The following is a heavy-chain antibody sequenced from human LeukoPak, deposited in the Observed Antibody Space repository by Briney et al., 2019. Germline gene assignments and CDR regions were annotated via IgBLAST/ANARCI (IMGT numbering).Heavy chain of an antibody. D-gene: IGHD3-10*01. CDR3: ARVFGSYYGSKYYYYGMDV. V-gene: IGHV4-59*01. CDR1: GGSISSYY. Sequence: PSETLSLTCTVSGGSISSYYWSWIRQPPGKGLEWIGYIYYSGSTNYNPSLKSRVTISVGTSKNQFSLKLSSVTAADTAVYYCARVFGSYYGSKYYYYGMDVWGQGTTVTVSS. J-gene: IGHJ6*02. CDR2: IYYSGST.